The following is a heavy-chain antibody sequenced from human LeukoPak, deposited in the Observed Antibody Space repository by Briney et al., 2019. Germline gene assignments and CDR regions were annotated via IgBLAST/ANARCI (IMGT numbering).Heavy chain of an antibody. J-gene: IGHJ5*02. Sequence: PSETLSLTCTVSGGSFGRYYWSWIRQPPGKGLEWLGYIYYTGSTSYNPSLESRVTISLDTSRNQFSLKLSSVTAADTAVYYCAREEIRSWFDPWGQGTLVTVSS. CDR3: AREEIRSWFDP. V-gene: IGHV4-59*01. CDR1: GGSFGRYY. D-gene: IGHD5-24*01. CDR2: IYYTGST.